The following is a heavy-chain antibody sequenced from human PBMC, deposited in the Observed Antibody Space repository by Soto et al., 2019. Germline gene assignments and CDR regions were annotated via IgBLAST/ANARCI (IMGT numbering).Heavy chain of an antibody. CDR2: IIPIFGTA. V-gene: IGHV1-69*01. CDR3: AWGDSGWAKGYNWFDS. D-gene: IGHD6-19*01. J-gene: IGHJ5*01. CDR1: GGTFSSYA. Sequence: QVQLVQSGAEVKKPGASVKVSCKASGGTFSSYAISWGRQAPGQGHEWMGGIIPIFGTASYAQKWQGRVTITADESTSTAYMDLSSLRSEDTAVYYCAWGDSGWAKGYNWFDSWGQGTLVTVSS.